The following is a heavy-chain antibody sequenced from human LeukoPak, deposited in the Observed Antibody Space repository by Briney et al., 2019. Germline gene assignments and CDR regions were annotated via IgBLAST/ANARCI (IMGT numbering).Heavy chain of an antibody. J-gene: IGHJ6*02. D-gene: IGHD3-22*01. Sequence: GASVKVSCKASGYTFTSYDINWVRQATGQGLEWMGWMNPNSGNTGYAQKFQGRVTMTRNTSISTAYMELSSLRSEDTAVYYCARGGGYYYDSTPRGYGMDVWGQGTTVTVSS. CDR2: MNPNSGNT. V-gene: IGHV1-8*01. CDR1: GYTFTSYD. CDR3: ARGGGYYYDSTPRGYGMDV.